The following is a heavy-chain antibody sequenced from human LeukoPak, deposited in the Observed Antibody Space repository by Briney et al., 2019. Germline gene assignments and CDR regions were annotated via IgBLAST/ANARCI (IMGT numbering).Heavy chain of an antibody. CDR2: ISYDGSNK. J-gene: IGHJ6*02. Sequence: PGRSLRLFCAASGFTFSSYGMHWVRQAPGKGLEWVAVISYDGSNKYYADSVKGRFTISRDNSKNTLYLQMNSLRAEDTAVYYCATHWEEEQQLASMDVWGQGTTVTVSS. CDR3: ATHWEEEQQLASMDV. V-gene: IGHV3-30*03. CDR1: GFTFSSYG. D-gene: IGHD6-13*01.